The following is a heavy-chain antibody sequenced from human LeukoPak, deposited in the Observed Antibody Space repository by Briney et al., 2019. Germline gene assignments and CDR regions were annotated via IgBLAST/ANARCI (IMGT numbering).Heavy chain of an antibody. V-gene: IGHV3-30*18. CDR2: ISYDGSNR. D-gene: IGHD5-18*01. Sequence: GGSLRLSCAASGFTSSSYGMHWVRQAPGKGLEWVAVISYDGSNRYYADSVKGRFTISRDNSKNTLYLQMNSLRAEDTAVYYCAKARSGYSYGYEDSFFDYWGQGTLVTVSS. J-gene: IGHJ4*02. CDR3: AKARSGYSYGYEDSFFDY. CDR1: GFTSSSYG.